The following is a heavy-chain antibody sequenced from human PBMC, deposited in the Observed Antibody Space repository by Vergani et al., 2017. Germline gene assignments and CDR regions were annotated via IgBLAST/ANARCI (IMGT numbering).Heavy chain of an antibody. V-gene: IGHV4-30-2*01. J-gene: IGHJ6*01. D-gene: IGHD3-10*01. CDR3: ARATMVRGVPYYYDGMDV. CDR2: IYHSGST. CDR1: GGSISSGGYS. Sequence: QLQLQESGSGLVKPSQTLSLTCAVSGGSISSGGYSWSWIRQPPGKGLEWIGYIYHSGSTYYNPSLKSRVTISVDRSKNQFSLKLRSVTAADTAVYYCARATMVRGVPYYYDGMDVWGQGTTVTVSS.